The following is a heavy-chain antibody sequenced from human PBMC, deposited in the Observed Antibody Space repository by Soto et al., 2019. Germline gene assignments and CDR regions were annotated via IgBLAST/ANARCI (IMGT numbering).Heavy chain of an antibody. J-gene: IGHJ4*02. CDR3: AKDQTFIAARLFDY. D-gene: IGHD6-6*01. CDR2: ISGSGGST. V-gene: IGHV3-23*01. CDR1: GFTFSSYA. Sequence: HPGGSLRLSCAASGFTFSSYAMSWVRQAPGKGLEWVSAISGSGGSTYYADSVKGRFTIPRDNSKNTLYLQMNSLRAEDTAVYYCAKDQTFIAARLFDYWGQGTLVTVSS.